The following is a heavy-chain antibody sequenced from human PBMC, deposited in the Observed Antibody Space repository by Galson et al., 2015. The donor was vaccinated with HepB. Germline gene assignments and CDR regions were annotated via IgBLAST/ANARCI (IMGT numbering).Heavy chain of an antibody. V-gene: IGHV1-24*01. CDR3: ATPAVTTATLYYYVTDV. CDR1: GYTLTELS. J-gene: IGHJ6*02. CDR2: FDPEDGET. D-gene: IGHD4-17*01. Sequence: SVKVSCKVSGYTLTELSMHWVRQAPGKGLEWMGGFDPEDGETIYAQKFQGRVTMTEDTSSDTAYMELSSLRSEDTAVYYCATPAVTTATLYYYVTDVWGQGTTVTVSS.